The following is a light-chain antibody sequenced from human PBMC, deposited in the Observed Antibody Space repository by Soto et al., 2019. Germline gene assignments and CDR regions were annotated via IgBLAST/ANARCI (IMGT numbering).Light chain of an antibody. CDR2: EVR. CDR3: YSYTGSATVI. Sequence: QSALTQPASVSGSPGQSITISCTGTSSDVGGYTYVSWYQQHPGKAPKLMIYEVRNRPSGVSNRFSASKSGNTASLTISGLQAEDEAVYYCYSYTGSATVIFGGGTKLTVL. CDR1: SSDVGGYTY. V-gene: IGLV2-14*01. J-gene: IGLJ2*01.